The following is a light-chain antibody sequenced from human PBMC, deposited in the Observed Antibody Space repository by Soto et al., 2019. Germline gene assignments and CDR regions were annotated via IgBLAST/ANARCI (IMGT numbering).Light chain of an antibody. CDR2: GAS. J-gene: IGKJ2*01. CDR1: QSVSSSY. V-gene: IGKV3-20*01. CDR3: QQYGSTPPYT. Sequence: EIVLTQSPGTLSLSPGERATLSCRASQSVSSSYLAWYQQKPGQASRLLIYGASSRATGIPDRLSGSGSGTHFTLTISRLEPEDFAVYYCQQYGSTPPYTFGQGTKLEIK.